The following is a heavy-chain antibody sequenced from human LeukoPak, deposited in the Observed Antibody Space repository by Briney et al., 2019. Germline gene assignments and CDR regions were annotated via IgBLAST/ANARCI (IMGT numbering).Heavy chain of an antibody. V-gene: IGHV3-30-3*01. CDR1: GFTFSSYA. J-gene: IGHJ5*02. D-gene: IGHD6-19*01. Sequence: GGSLRLSCAASGFTFSSYAMHWVRQAPGKGLEWVAVISYDGSNKYYADSVKGRFTSSRGNSKNTLYLQMNSLRAEDTAVYYCARALGPAGADSNWFDPWGQGTLVTVSS. CDR3: ARALGPAGADSNWFDP. CDR2: ISYDGSNK.